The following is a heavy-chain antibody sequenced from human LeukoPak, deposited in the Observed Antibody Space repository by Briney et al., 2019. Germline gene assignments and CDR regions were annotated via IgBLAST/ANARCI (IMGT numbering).Heavy chain of an antibody. V-gene: IGHV1-69*05. CDR2: IIPIFGTA. Sequence: ASVKVSCKASGGTFSSYAISWVRQAPGQGLEWMGRIIPIFGTANYAQKFQGRVTITTDESTSTAYMELSSPRSEDTAVYYCEVMVRGVKTSDYWGQGTLVTVSS. D-gene: IGHD3-10*01. J-gene: IGHJ4*02. CDR3: EVMVRGVKTSDY. CDR1: GGTFSSYA.